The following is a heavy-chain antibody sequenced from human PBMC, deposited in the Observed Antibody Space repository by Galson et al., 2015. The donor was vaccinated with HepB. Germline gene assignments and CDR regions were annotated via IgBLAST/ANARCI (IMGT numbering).Heavy chain of an antibody. D-gene: IGHD3-10*01. CDR3: AREWGIKGWFDP. CDR2: INPSGGST. J-gene: IGHJ5*02. CDR1: GYKFNNHY. V-gene: IGHV1-46*02. Sequence: SVKVSCKASGYKFNNHYIHWVRQAPGQGLAWMGTINPSGGSTTYAQRFQGRVTMTRDTSTSTVYMELTSLTSEDTAMYFCAREWGIKGWFDPWGQGSLVTVSS.